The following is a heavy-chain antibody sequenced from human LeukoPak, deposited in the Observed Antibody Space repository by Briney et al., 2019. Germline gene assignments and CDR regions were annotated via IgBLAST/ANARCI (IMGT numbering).Heavy chain of an antibody. Sequence: SVKVSCKASGGTFSSYAISWVRQAPGQGLEWMGRIIPILGIANYAQKFQGRVTITADKSTSTAYMELSSLRSEDTAVCYCARDYGDYYYYYGMDVWGQGTTVTVSS. D-gene: IGHD4-17*01. V-gene: IGHV1-69*04. J-gene: IGHJ6*02. CDR2: IIPILGIA. CDR1: GGTFSSYA. CDR3: ARDYGDYYYYYGMDV.